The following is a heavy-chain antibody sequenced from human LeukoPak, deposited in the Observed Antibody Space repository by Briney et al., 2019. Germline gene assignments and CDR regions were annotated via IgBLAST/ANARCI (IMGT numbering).Heavy chain of an antibody. Sequence: PGGSLRLSCVASAFTFNRHWMSWVRQAPGKGLEWVASIRQNGNEKYYVDSVKGRFIISRDNAEKSASLQMNSLRDDDTAIYYCARLLGESTIYDLWGQGTLVTVSS. D-gene: IGHD3-16*01. V-gene: IGHV3-7*01. CDR1: AFTFNRHW. CDR3: ARLLGESTIYDL. CDR2: IRQNGNEK. J-gene: IGHJ5*02.